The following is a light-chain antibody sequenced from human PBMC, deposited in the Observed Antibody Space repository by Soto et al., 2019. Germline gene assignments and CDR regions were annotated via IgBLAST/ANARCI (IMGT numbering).Light chain of an antibody. V-gene: IGKV3D-15*01. CDR2: SES. CDR1: KGVSSN. J-gene: IGKJ1*01. CDR3: QKYYIWPHR. Sequence: THCPATXSISKDDIAPLSSRESKGVSSNLAWYQQKSGKAXRXXXYSESNRATGVQARFSGSGSGTDFTLTIRRLQSEDFAVYYCQKYYIWPHRVGQGTQVDI.